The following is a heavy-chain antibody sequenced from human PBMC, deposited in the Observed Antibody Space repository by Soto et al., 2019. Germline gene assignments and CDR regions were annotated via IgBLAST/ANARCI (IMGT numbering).Heavy chain of an antibody. J-gene: IGHJ6*02. CDR3: ARGSMITLGGVLDYYGMDV. CDR2: IWYDGSNE. V-gene: IGHV3-33*01. Sequence: QEQLVESGGGVVQPGRSLRLSCAASGFTFNRNGMHWVRQAPGKGLEWVAVIWYDGSNEYYADSVKGRFTISRDNSKNTLYLQMNSLGVEDTAVYYCARGSMITLGGVLDYYGMDVWGQGTMVTVSS. D-gene: IGHD3-16*01. CDR1: GFTFNRNG.